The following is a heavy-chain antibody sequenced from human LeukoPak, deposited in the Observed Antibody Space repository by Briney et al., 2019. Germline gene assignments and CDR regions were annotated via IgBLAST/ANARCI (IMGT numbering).Heavy chain of an antibody. CDR3: AKDRDGGSHTRPKGFDC. J-gene: IGHJ4*02. CDR2: INSDGSST. Sequence: GGSLRLSCAASGFTFSSYWMHWVRQAPGKGLVWVSRINSDGSSTSYADSVKGRFTISRDNAKNTLYLQMNSLRAEDTALYYCAKDRDGGSHTRPKGFDCWGQGTPVTVSS. CDR1: GFTFSSYW. V-gene: IGHV3-74*01. D-gene: IGHD3-16*01.